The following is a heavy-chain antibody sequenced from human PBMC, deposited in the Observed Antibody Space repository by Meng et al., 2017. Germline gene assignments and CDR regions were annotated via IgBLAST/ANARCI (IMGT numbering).Heavy chain of an antibody. CDR2: INPSGGST. Sequence: ASVKVSCKASGYTFTSYYMHWVRQAPRQGLEWMGIINPSGGSTSYAQKFQGRVTMTRDTSTSTVYMELSSLRSEDTAVYYCARDWKGIAAANQKTNYYYGMDVWGQGTTVTVSS. J-gene: IGHJ6*02. V-gene: IGHV1-46*01. D-gene: IGHD6-13*01. CDR3: ARDWKGIAAANQKTNYYYGMDV. CDR1: GYTFTSYY.